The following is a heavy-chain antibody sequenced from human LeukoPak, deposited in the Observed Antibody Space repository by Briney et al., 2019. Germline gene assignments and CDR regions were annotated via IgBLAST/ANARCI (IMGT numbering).Heavy chain of an antibody. V-gene: IGHV4-59*01. J-gene: IGHJ5*02. CDR2: IYYSGST. CDR3: AREGGYCSSTSCYRGWFDP. Sequence: PSETLSLTCTVSGGSISSYYWSWIRPPPGKGLEWIGYIYYSGSTNYNPSLKSRVTISVDTSKNQFSLKLSSVNAADTGVYYCAREGGYCSSTSCYRGWFDPWGQGTLVTVSS. CDR1: GGSISSYY. D-gene: IGHD2-2*02.